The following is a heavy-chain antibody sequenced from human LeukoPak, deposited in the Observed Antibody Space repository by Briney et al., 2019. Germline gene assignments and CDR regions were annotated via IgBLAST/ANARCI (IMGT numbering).Heavy chain of an antibody. CDR1: GFTFSNAW. V-gene: IGHV3-30*02. CDR2: IRYDGSNK. CDR3: AKEVY. Sequence: PGGSLRLSCAASGFTFSNAWMSWVRQAPGKGLEWVAFIRYDGSNKYYADSVKGRFTISRDNSKNTLYLQMSSLRAEDTAVYYCAKEVYWGQGTLVTVSS. J-gene: IGHJ4*02.